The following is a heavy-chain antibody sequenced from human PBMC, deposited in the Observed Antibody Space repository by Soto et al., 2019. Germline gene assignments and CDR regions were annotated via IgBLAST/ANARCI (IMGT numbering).Heavy chain of an antibody. CDR3: VGGHYYFDY. CDR2: ISYDGSNK. J-gene: IGHJ4*02. D-gene: IGHD3-10*01. Sequence: QVQLVESGGGVVQPGRSLRLSCAASGFAFTTYGMHWVREGPGKGLEWVAVISYDGSNKYYADSVKGRFTISRDNSKNTLYLQMNSLRPEDTALYYCVGGHYYFDYRGQGTLVTVSS. CDR1: GFAFTTYG. V-gene: IGHV3-30*03.